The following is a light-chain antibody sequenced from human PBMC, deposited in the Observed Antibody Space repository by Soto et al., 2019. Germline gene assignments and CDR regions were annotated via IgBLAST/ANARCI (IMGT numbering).Light chain of an antibody. Sequence: EIVMTQSPATLSASPGERATLSCRASQSVSSNLAWYQQKPGQAPRLLIYGVSTRATGTPARFSGSGSGTEFTLTISSLQSEDFALYYCQQYNNWPPITFGQGTRLEIK. CDR1: QSVSSN. CDR2: GVS. J-gene: IGKJ5*01. V-gene: IGKV3-15*01. CDR3: QQYNNWPPIT.